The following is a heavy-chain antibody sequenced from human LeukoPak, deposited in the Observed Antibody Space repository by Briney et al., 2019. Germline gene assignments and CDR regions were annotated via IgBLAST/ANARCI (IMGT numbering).Heavy chain of an antibody. Sequence: GESLKISCRGSGYSFTSYWIGWVRQMPGKGLEWMGIIYPGDSDTRFSPSFQGQVTISADKSISTAYLQWSSLKASDTAMYYCARQTVDTTMGDAFDIWGQGTMVTVSS. CDR2: IYPGDSDT. J-gene: IGHJ3*02. CDR3: ARQTVDTTMGDAFDI. D-gene: IGHD5-18*01. V-gene: IGHV5-51*01. CDR1: GYSFTSYW.